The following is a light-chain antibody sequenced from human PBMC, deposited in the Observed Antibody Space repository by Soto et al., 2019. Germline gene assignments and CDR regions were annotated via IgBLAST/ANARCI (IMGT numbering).Light chain of an antibody. Sequence: QSALTQPASVSGSPGQSITISCTGTSSDVGGYNRVSWYQQYPGKAPKLMIYDVTIRPSGVSNRFSGSKSGNTASLTSSGLQAEDEAEYYCSSYTSSSTLEGVFGTGTKLTVL. J-gene: IGLJ1*01. CDR3: SSYTSSSTLEGV. CDR2: DVT. V-gene: IGLV2-14*01. CDR1: SSDVGGYNR.